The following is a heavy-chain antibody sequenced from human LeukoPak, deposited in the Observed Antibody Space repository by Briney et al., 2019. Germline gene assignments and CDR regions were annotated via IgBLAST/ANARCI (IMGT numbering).Heavy chain of an antibody. V-gene: IGHV3-30*18. Sequence: GGSLRLSCAASGFTFSSYGIHWVRQAPGKGLGWVAVISYDGSNKYYADSVKGRFTISRDNSKNTLYLQMNSLRAEDTAVYYCAKSNRGGPYYYGMDVWGQGTTVTVSS. CDR2: ISYDGSNK. CDR3: AKSNRGGPYYYGMDV. CDR1: GFTFSSYG. J-gene: IGHJ6*02. D-gene: IGHD3-10*01.